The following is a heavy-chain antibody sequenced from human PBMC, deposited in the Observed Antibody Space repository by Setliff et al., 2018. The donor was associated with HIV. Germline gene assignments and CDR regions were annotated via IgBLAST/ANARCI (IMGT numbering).Heavy chain of an antibody. CDR1: GYSFTSYY. CDR3: AREVGSKMESDTGGFSI. J-gene: IGHJ3*02. CDR2: INPSGGST. V-gene: IGHV1-46*01. Sequence: ASVKVSCKASGYSFTSYYMHWVRQAPGQGLEWMGIINPSGGSTSYAQKFQGRVTMTRDTSTSTAYMELSSLRSEDTAVYYCAREVGSKMESDTGGFSIWGQGTKVTVSS. D-gene: IGHD2-8*02.